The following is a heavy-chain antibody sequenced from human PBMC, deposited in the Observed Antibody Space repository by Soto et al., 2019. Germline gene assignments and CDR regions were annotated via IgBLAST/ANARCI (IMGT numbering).Heavy chain of an antibody. D-gene: IGHD4-17*01. V-gene: IGHV3-48*01. J-gene: IGHJ4*02. CDR2: ISSSSSTI. Sequence: EVQLVESGGGLVQPGGSLRLSCAASGFTFSSYSMNWVRQAPGKGLEWVSYISSSSSTIYYADSVKGRFTISRDNAKNSLYLQMNSLRAEDTAVYYCAREDYGDYVSYFDYWGQGTLVTVSS. CDR1: GFTFSSYS. CDR3: AREDYGDYVSYFDY.